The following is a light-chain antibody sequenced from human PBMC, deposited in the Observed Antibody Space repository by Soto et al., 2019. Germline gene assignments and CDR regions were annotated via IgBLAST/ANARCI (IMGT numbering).Light chain of an antibody. J-gene: IGKJ1*01. V-gene: IGKV3-20*01. CDR3: QQYDTSPRT. Sequence: EVMLTQSPGTLSLSPGERATLSCRASQSVSSNYLAWYQQKSGQAPRLLIYGASNRDTGIPDRFSGSGSGTAFTLTIRRLEPEDFAVYYCQQYDTSPRTFGQGTKVEF. CDR2: GAS. CDR1: QSVSSNY.